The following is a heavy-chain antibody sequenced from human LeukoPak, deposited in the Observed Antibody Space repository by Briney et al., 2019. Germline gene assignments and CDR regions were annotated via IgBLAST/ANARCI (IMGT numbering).Heavy chain of an antibody. Sequence: PGGSLRPSCAASGFTFSNYAMTWVRQAPGKGLEWVSGITDTGFATFYADSVRGRFTISRDNSRNTLYLQMDSLGAEDTAVYYCARGRQGRWLQVRGWYYFDYWGQGTLVTVSS. J-gene: IGHJ4*02. CDR2: ITDTGFAT. V-gene: IGHV3-23*01. D-gene: IGHD5-24*01. CDR3: ARGRQGRWLQVRGWYYFDY. CDR1: GFTFSNYA.